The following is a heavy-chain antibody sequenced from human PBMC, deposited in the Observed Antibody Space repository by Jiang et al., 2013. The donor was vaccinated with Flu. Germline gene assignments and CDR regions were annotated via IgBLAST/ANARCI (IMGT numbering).Heavy chain of an antibody. CDR3: AKVFRSGYYYPNYHYYGMDV. V-gene: IGHV3-23*01. CDR2: VSGSGGST. CDR1: GFTFSSYA. Sequence: QLLESGGGVVQPGGSLRLSCAASGFTFSSYAMSWVRQAPGKGLEWVSAVSGSGGSTFYAASVKGRFTISRDNSKNALSLQMSGLRAEDTAVYYCAKVFRSGYYYPNYHYYGMDVWGQGTTVTVYS. D-gene: IGHD3-22*01. J-gene: IGHJ6*02.